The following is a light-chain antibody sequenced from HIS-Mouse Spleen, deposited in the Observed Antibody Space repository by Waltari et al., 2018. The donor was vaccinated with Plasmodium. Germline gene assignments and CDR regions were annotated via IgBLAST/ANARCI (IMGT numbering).Light chain of an antibody. Sequence: SYELTQPPSVSVSPGQTARITCSGDALPTKYAYWYQQKSGQAPVLVIYEDSKRPSGIPGGFLGGSSGTMATLTISGAQGEDEADYYCYSTDSSGNHRVFGGGTNLTVL. J-gene: IGLJ3*02. CDR2: EDS. V-gene: IGLV3-10*01. CDR1: ALPTKY. CDR3: YSTDSSGNHRV.